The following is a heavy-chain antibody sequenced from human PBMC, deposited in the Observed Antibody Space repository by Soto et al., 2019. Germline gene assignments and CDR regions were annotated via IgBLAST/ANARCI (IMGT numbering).Heavy chain of an antibody. V-gene: IGHV3-15*01. Sequence: GSLRLSCAASGFPFSNAWMFWVRQVPGKVLEWVGRIKSRSDGETIDYAAPVKGRFTISRDDSKKVLYLQMSSLKTEDTGVYYCTTGYSYGLRNRWGQGXLVTVYS. CDR1: GFPFSNAW. J-gene: IGHJ4*02. D-gene: IGHD5-18*01. CDR3: TTGYSYGLRNR. CDR2: IKSRSDGETI.